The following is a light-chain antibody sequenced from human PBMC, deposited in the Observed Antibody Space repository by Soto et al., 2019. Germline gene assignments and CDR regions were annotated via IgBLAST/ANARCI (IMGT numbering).Light chain of an antibody. CDR1: SGHSSYA. V-gene: IGLV4-69*01. Sequence: QSVLTQSPSASASLGASVKLTCTLSSGHSSYAIAWHQQQPEKGPRYLMKLNSDGSHSKGDGIPDRFSGSSSGAERYLTISSLQSEDEADYYCSSFAGNNNLVFGGGTKLTVL. CDR2: LNSDGSH. J-gene: IGLJ2*01. CDR3: SSFAGNNNLV.